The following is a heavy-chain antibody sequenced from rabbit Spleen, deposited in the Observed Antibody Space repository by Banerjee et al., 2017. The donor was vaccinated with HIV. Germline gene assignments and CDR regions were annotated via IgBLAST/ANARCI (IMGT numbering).Heavy chain of an antibody. V-gene: IGHV1S8*01. CDR1: GFDFSKYG. CDR2: IDLIFDNT. Sequence: ELVESGGGLVQPGGSLKLSCKASGFDFSKYGVSWVRQAPGKGLEWIGYIDLIFDNTYYATWANGRFTISSHNAQNTLYLQLNSLTAADTAIYFCVRGASSSGYYSLWGQGTLVTVS. CDR3: VRGASSSGYYSL. J-gene: IGHJ3*01. D-gene: IGHD1-1*01.